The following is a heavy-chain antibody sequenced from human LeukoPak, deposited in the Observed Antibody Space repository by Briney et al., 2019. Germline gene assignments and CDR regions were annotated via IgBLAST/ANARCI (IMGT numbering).Heavy chain of an antibody. CDR1: GFFFSDYD. J-gene: IGHJ4*02. Sequence: MAWGSLRLSCAASGFFFSDYDMSWIRQPPGKGREFISSIRSSSSYNNPADSVEGRFNIYRDHAKNSLYLQMNRLRAEETAVYYCARVYGVLGSRDQQLMHWGQGTLVTVSS. CDR2: IRSSSSYN. D-gene: IGHD6-13*01. CDR3: ARVYGVLGSRDQQLMH. V-gene: IGHV3-11*06.